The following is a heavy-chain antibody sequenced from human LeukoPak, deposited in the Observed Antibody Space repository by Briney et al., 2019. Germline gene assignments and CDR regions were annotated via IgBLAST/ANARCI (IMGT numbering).Heavy chain of an antibody. J-gene: IGHJ5*02. V-gene: IGHV4-34*01. CDR1: GGSFSGYY. Sequence: SETLSLTCAVYGGSFSGYYWSWIRQPPGKGREWIGEINHSGSTNYNPSLKSGVTISVDTSKNQFSLKLSSVTAADTAVYYCARAQRDSGLARRAPNWFDPWGQGTLVTVSS. CDR3: ARAQRDSGLARRAPNWFDP. CDR2: INHSGST. D-gene: IGHD6-19*01.